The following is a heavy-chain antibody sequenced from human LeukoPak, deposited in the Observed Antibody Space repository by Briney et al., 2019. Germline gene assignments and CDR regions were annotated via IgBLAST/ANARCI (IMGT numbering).Heavy chain of an antibody. CDR1: GGSISSSDYG. V-gene: IGHV4-39*01. Sequence: PSETLSLTCTVSGGSISSSDYGWGWIRQPPGKALEWIGSIYYSGTTYYNPPLKSRVTISVDASKDQVSLKLNSVTAADTAVYYCARLFPSCTKTTCDFDYWGQGILVSVSS. CDR2: IYYSGTT. J-gene: IGHJ4*02. CDR3: ARLFPSCTKTTCDFDY. D-gene: IGHD2-8*01.